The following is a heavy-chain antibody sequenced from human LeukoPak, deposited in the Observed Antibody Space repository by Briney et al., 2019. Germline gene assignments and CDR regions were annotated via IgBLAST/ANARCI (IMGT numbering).Heavy chain of an antibody. D-gene: IGHD3-22*01. CDR3: AGDSSGYLFDY. CDR2: IYYSGST. V-gene: IGHV4-59*01. CDR1: GGSFSSYY. Sequence: SETLSLTCAVYGGSFSSYYWSWIRQPPGKGLEWIGYIYYSGSTNYNPSLKSRVTISVDTSKNQFSLKLSSVTAADTAVYYCAGDSSGYLFDYWGQGTLVTVSS. J-gene: IGHJ4*02.